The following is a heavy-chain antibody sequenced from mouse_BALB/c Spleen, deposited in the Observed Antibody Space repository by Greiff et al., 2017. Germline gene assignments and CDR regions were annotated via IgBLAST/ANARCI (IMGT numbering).Heavy chain of an antibody. J-gene: IGHJ1*01. CDR2: IRNKANGYTT. V-gene: IGHV7-3*02. D-gene: IGHD4-1*01. Sequence: EVKLVESGGGLVQPGGSLRLSCATSGFTFTDYYMSWVRQPPGKALEWLGFIRNKANGYTTEYSASVKGRFTISRDNSQSILYLQMNTLRAEDSATYYCARENRDGYFDVWGAGTTVTVSS. CDR1: GFTFTDYY. CDR3: ARENRDGYFDV.